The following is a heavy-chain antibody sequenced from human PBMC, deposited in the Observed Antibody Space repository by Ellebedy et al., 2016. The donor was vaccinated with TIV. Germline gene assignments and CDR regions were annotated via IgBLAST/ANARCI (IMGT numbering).Heavy chain of an antibody. CDR1: GVSISTYY. Sequence: MPGGSLRLSCTVSGVSISTYYWSWIRQPPGKGLEWIGYFYHTGATNYNPSLQSRVTMSVDTSKNQFSLNLTSVTAADTAVYFCAGGGASSKYRNHWGQGTLVTVSS. V-gene: IGHV4-59*01. D-gene: IGHD6-6*01. CDR2: FYHTGAT. CDR3: AGGGASSKYRNH. J-gene: IGHJ1*01.